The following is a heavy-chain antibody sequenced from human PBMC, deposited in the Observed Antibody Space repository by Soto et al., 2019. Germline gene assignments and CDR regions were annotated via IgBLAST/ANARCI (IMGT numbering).Heavy chain of an antibody. CDR1: GFTFSIYA. Sequence: GGSLRLSCAASGFTFSIYAMSWVRQAPGKGLEWVSAISGSGGSTYYADSVKGRFTISRDSSKNTLYLQMNSLRDEDTAVYYCAKGLGASMVRGVTNFDYWGQGTLVTVSS. CDR2: ISGSGGST. J-gene: IGHJ4*02. CDR3: AKGLGASMVRGVTNFDY. V-gene: IGHV3-23*01. D-gene: IGHD3-10*01.